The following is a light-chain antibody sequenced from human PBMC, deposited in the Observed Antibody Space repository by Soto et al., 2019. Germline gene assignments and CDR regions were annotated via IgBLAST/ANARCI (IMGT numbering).Light chain of an antibody. CDR3: QQLNSYPPWT. J-gene: IGKJ1*01. CDR1: QGISSY. CDR2: AAS. V-gene: IGKV1-9*01. Sequence: DIQLTQSPSFLSASVGDRVTITCRASQGISSYLAWYQQKPGKAPKLLIYAASTLQSGVPSRFSGSGSGTEFTLPISSMQPEDFATYYCQQLNSYPPWTFGHGTKVEIK.